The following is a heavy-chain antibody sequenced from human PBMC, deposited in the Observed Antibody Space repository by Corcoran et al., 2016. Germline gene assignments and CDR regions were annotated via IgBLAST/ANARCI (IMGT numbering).Heavy chain of an antibody. J-gene: IGHJ4*02. CDR2: IKPEGNEK. Sequence: EVQLVESGGGLVPPGGSLRLSCTASGFSFSASWISWVRQAPGKGLEWVASIKPEGNEKVYVDSVKGRFTISRDNGKGSLSLQMDSLRAEDTAVYHCARYHAHPDYWGQGTLVTVSS. CDR3: ARYHAHPDY. V-gene: IGHV3-7*03. CDR1: GFSFSASW.